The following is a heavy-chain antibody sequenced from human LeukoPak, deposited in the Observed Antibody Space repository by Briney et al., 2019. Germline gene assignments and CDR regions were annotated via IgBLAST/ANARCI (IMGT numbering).Heavy chain of an antibody. J-gene: IGHJ4*02. V-gene: IGHV4-38-2*02. CDR3: ARHGDGYKLGGLGY. CDR2: IYHSGRT. D-gene: IGHD5-24*01. Sequence: PSETLSLTCTVSGYSISSGYYWGWIRQPPGKGLEWIGSIYHSGRTYYNPSLKSRVTISVDTSKNQFSLKLSSVTAADTAVYYCARHGDGYKLGGLGYWGQGTLVTVSS. CDR1: GYSISSGYY.